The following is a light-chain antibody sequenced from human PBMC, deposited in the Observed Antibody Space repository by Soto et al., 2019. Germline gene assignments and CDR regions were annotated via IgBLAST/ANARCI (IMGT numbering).Light chain of an antibody. J-gene: IGKJ4*01. V-gene: IGKV4-1*01. CDR3: QKYYDHPLT. CDR2: WES. CDR1: QSVLYSSYNNNY. Sequence: DIVMTQSPDSLAVSLGERATINCKSTQSVLYSSYNNNYLAWYQQRTGQPPQFLIYWESTRESGVPDRLRGSGSGTDLNLTISRLQAEDVAVYYCQKYYDHPLTFGGGTKVDI.